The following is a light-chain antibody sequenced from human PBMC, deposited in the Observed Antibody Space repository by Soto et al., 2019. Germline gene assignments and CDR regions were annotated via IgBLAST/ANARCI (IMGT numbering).Light chain of an antibody. CDR2: DVT. V-gene: IGLV2-11*01. Sequence: QSVLTQPLSVSGSPGRSVSISCTGTRSDVGGYTSVSWYQQYPGQAPKLMIFDVTKRPSGVPDRFSGSKSGNTASLTISGLQAEDEADYYCCSYAGSYIFVFGRGTKVTVL. J-gene: IGLJ1*01. CDR3: CSYAGSYIFV. CDR1: RSDVGGYTS.